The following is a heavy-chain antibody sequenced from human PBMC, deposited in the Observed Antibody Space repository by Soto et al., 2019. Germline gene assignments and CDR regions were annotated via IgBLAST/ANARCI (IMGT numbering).Heavy chain of an antibody. CDR3: ARADYDFWSGWPPYYYYCMDV. Sequence: QVQLVQSGAEVKKPGSSVKVSCKASGGTFSSYAISWVQQAPGQGLEWMGGIIPIFGTANYAQKFQGRVTITADESTSTAYMELSSLRSEDTAVSYRARADYDFWSGWPPYYYYCMDVWGQGTTVTVSS. J-gene: IGHJ6*02. CDR2: IIPIFGTA. CDR1: GGTFSSYA. V-gene: IGHV1-69*01. D-gene: IGHD3-3*01.